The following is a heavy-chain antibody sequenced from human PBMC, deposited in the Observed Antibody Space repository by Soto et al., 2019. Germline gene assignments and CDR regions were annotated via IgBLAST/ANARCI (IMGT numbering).Heavy chain of an antibody. V-gene: IGHV1-69*02. CDR2: IIPILGIA. CDR1: GGTFSSYT. J-gene: IGHJ1*01. CDR3: ARGQHIVVAPAEYFQH. D-gene: IGHD2-2*01. Sequence: SVKVSCKASGGTFSSYTISWVRQAPGRGLEWMGRIIPILGIANYAQKFQGRVTITADKSTSTAYMELSSLRSEDTAVYYCARGQHIVVAPAEYFQHWGQGTLVTVSS.